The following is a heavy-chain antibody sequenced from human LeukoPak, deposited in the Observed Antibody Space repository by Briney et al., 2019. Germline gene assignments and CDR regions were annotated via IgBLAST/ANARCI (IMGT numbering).Heavy chain of an antibody. D-gene: IGHD3-22*01. CDR1: GFTFSNAW. CDR3: TRSTYYYDSSGYYFVGVNDY. J-gene: IGHJ4*02. Sequence: GGSLRLSCAASGFTFSNAWMSWVRQAPGKGLEWVGRIKGKTDGGTTDYAAPVKGRFTISRDDSKNTLYLQMNSLKTEDTAVYYCTRSTYYYDSSGYYFVGVNDYWGQGTLVTVSS. V-gene: IGHV3-15*01. CDR2: IKGKTDGGTT.